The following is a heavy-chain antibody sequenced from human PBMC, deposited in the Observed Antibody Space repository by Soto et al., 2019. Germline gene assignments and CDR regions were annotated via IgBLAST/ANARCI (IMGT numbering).Heavy chain of an antibody. J-gene: IGHJ4*02. V-gene: IGHV4-59*01. Sequence: SETLSLTCTVSGGSISSYYWSWIRQPPGKGLEWIGYIYYSGSTNYNPSLKSRVTISVDTSKNQFSLKLSSVTAADTAIYYCARAVYRGANYTGPLDCWGQGALVTVSS. CDR2: IYYSGST. CDR1: GGSISSYY. CDR3: ARAVYRGANYTGPLDC. D-gene: IGHD4-4*01.